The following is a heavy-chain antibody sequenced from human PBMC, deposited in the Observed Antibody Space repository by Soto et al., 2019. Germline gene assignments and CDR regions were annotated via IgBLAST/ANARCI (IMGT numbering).Heavy chain of an antibody. CDR1: GGSVSSGSYY. CDR2: IYYSGST. D-gene: IGHD3-22*01. J-gene: IGHJ4*02. V-gene: IGHV4-61*01. CDR3: ARSYYYYDSSGYYQYYFDY. Sequence: SSETLSLTCTVSGGSVSSGSYYWSWIRQPPGKGLEWIGYIYYSGSTNYNPSLKSRVTISVDTSKNQFSLKLSSVTAADTAVYYCARSYYYYDSSGYYQYYFDYWGQGTLVTVSS.